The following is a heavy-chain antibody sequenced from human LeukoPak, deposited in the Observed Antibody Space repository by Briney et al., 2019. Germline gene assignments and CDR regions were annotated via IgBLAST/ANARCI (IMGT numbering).Heavy chain of an antibody. CDR1: GFTFDEYA. J-gene: IGHJ6*02. CDR3: TALWELLWDYGMDV. D-gene: IGHD1-26*01. CDR2: INWSSGYI. Sequence: PGGSLRLSCAASGFTFDEYAMHWVRQAPGKGLEWVSGINWSSGYINYADSVKGRFTISRDNAKNSLYLQMNSLRSEDTAVYYCTALWELLWDYGMDVWGQGTTVTVSS. V-gene: IGHV3-9*01.